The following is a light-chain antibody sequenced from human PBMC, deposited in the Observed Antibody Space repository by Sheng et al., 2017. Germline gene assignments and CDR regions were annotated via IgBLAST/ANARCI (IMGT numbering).Light chain of an antibody. V-gene: IGLV3-1*01. Sequence: SYELTQPPSVSVSPGQTASITCSGDKLGDKYACWYQQKPGQSPVLVIYQDTKRPSGIPERFSGSNSGNTATLTISGTQAMDEADYYCQAWDSSTVVFGRRDQADRP. J-gene: IGLJ2*01. CDR2: QDT. CDR3: QAWDSSTVV. CDR1: KLGDKY.